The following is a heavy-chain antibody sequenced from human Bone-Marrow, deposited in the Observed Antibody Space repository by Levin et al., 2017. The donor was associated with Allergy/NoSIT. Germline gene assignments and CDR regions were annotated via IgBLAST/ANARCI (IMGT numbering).Heavy chain of an antibody. Sequence: PGGSLRLSCAASGFTFRSYTMNWVRQAPGKGLEWVSSINPESDDIYYTDSVKGRFTVSRDNAKDSLYLQMNSLRGDDTAMYYCARVRTNSRGENWFDPWGQGTLVTVSS. V-gene: IGHV3-21*06. CDR3: ARVRTNSRGENWFDP. CDR1: GFTFRSYT. J-gene: IGHJ5*02. CDR2: INPESDDI. D-gene: IGHD3-16*01.